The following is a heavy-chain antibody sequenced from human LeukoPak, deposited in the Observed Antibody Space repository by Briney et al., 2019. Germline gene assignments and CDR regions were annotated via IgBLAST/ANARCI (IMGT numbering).Heavy chain of an antibody. V-gene: IGHV3-30*18. Sequence: GGSLRPSCAASGFTFISYGMHWVGKAPGKGLDWVAVISYDESNKYYADSVKGRFTISRDNSKNTLFLQMDSLRAEDTAVYYCAKGSNRGVATIDYWGQGTLVTVSS. J-gene: IGHJ4*02. CDR1: GFTFISYG. CDR3: AKGSNRGVATIDY. CDR2: ISYDESNK. D-gene: IGHD5-12*01.